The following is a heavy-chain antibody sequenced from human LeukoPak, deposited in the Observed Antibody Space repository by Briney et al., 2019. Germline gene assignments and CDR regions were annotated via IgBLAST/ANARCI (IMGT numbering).Heavy chain of an antibody. V-gene: IGHV3-9*01. D-gene: IGHD2-2*01. CDR2: ISWNSGSI. CDR1: GFTFDDYA. CDR3: AKGSVPATALEPYYFDY. J-gene: IGHJ4*02. Sequence: GRSLRLSCAASGFTFDDYAMHWVRQAPGKGLEWASGISWNSGSIGYADSVKGRFTISRDNAKNSLYLQMNSLRAEDTALYYCAKGSVPATALEPYYFDYWGQGTLVTVSS.